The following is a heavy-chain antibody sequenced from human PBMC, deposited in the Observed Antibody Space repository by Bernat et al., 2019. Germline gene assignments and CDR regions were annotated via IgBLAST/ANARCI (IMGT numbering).Heavy chain of an antibody. J-gene: IGHJ6*02. V-gene: IGHV1-24*01. CDR2: FDPEDGET. CDR1: GYTLTELS. Sequence: QVQLVQSGAEVKKPGASVKVPCKVSGYTLTELSMHWVRQAPGKGLEWMGGFDPEDGETIYAQKFQGRVTMTEDTSTDTAYMELRSLRSEDTAVYYCATEGTMVRGVIMGAVYYYYGMDVWGQGTTVIVSS. CDR3: ATEGTMVRGVIMGAVYYYYGMDV. D-gene: IGHD3-10*01.